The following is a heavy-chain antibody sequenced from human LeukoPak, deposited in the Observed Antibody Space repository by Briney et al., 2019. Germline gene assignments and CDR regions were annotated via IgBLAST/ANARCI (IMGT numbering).Heavy chain of an antibody. CDR3: ARSSHPSSPDY. V-gene: IGHV4-39*01. CDR2: IYYSGST. J-gene: IGHJ4*02. D-gene: IGHD6-13*01. CDR1: GGSISSSSYY. Sequence: SETLSLTCTVSGGSISSSSYYWGWIRQPPGKGLEWIGSIYYSGSTYYNPSLKSRVTISVDTSKNQFSLKLSSVTAADTAVYYCARSSHPSSPDYWGQGTQVTVSS.